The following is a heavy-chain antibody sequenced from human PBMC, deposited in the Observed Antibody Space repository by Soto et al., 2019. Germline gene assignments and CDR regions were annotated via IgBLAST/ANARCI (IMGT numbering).Heavy chain of an antibody. CDR2: IIPIFGTA. V-gene: IGHV1-69*13. J-gene: IGHJ5*02. CDR1: GGTFSSYA. Sequence: SVKVSCKASGGTFSSYAISWVRQAPGQGLEWMGGIIPIFGTANYAQKFQGRVTITADESTSTAYMELSSLRSEDTAVYYCARIAAAGTSPNNWFDPWGQGTLVTVSS. CDR3: ARIAAAGTSPNNWFDP. D-gene: IGHD6-13*01.